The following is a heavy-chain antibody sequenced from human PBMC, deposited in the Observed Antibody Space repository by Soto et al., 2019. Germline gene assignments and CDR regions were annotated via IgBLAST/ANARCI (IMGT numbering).Heavy chain of an antibody. CDR1: GYRFTNYW. V-gene: IGHV5-51*01. D-gene: IGHD2-2*01. J-gene: IGHJ4*02. CDR2: IYPGDSDT. Sequence: PGESLKICCKGSGYRFTNYWIGWVRQMPGKGLEWMGIIYPGDSDTRYSPSFQGQVTISADKSINTAYLQWSSLKASDTAMYYCARDYCSGTTCYDFDYWGQRTQVTGSS. CDR3: ARDYCSGTTCYDFDY.